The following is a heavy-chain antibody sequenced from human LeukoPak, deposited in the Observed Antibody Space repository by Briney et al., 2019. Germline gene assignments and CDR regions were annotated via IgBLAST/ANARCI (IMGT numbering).Heavy chain of an antibody. D-gene: IGHD2-2*01. Sequence: SETLSLTCTVSGGSISSYYWSWIRQPPGKGLEWIGEINHSGSTNYNPSLKSRVTISVDTSKNQFSLKLSSVTAADTAVYYCARGIVVVPAARGYAFDIWGQGTMVTVSS. CDR3: ARGIVVVPAARGYAFDI. J-gene: IGHJ3*02. CDR1: GGSISSYY. V-gene: IGHV4-34*01. CDR2: INHSGST.